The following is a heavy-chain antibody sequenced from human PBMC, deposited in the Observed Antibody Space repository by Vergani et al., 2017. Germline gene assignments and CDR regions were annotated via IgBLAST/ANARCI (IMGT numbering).Heavy chain of an antibody. V-gene: IGHV3-74*02. J-gene: IGHJ4*02. Sequence: VQLVESGGGLVTPGGSLRLSSAASGFTFSSSWMHWVRHAPGKGLVWVSRINSDGSSTSYADSGNGRFTISSDNAKNTLYRKMNSLRAEDTAVYYCASQGEGWLGGYFDYWGQGTLVTVSS. CDR2: INSDGSST. D-gene: IGHD6-19*01. CDR1: GFTFSSSW. CDR3: ASQGEGWLGGYFDY.